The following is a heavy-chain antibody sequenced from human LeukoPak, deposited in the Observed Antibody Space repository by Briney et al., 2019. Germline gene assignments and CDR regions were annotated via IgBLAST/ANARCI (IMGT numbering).Heavy chain of an antibody. J-gene: IGHJ5*02. CDR3: ASSPAAMSSWFDP. CDR1: GYTFTYRY. V-gene: IGHV1-45*02. D-gene: IGHD6-6*01. Sequence: SVKVSCKASGYTFTYRYLHWVRQAPGQALEWMGWITPFNGNTNCAQKFQDRVTITRDRSMSTAYMELSSLRSEDTAMYYCASSPAAMSSWFDPWGQGTLVTVSS. CDR2: ITPFNGNT.